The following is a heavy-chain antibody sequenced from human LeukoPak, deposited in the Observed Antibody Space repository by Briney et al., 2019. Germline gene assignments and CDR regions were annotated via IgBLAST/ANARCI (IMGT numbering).Heavy chain of an antibody. V-gene: IGHV3-7*03. CDR2: IKQDGSDK. CDR1: GFTFSSHW. D-gene: IGHD2-2*01. Sequence: GGSLRLSCVASGFTFSSHWMSWVRQARGKGLGWVGNIKQDGSDKYHADSGKGRFTISRDNAKNSLYLQMSSLRAEDTAVYYCATQTYALFDYWGQGTLVTVSS. CDR3: ATQTYALFDY. J-gene: IGHJ4*02.